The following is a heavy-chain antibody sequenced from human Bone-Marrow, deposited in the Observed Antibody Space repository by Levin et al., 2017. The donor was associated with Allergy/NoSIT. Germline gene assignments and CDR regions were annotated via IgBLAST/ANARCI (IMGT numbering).Heavy chain of an antibody. CDR2: ISYDGNKT. CDR1: GFIFSDYG. D-gene: IGHD3-10*01. J-gene: IGHJ4*02. Sequence: PGGSLRLSCAASGFIFSDYGMHWVRQAPGKGLQWVAVISYDGNKTYYADSLKGRFTISRDNSRNTVYLQLNSLSPEDTAMYYCASPYTSGMGMGYWSQGSLVTVAA. CDR3: ASPYTSGMGMGY. V-gene: IGHV3-30*03.